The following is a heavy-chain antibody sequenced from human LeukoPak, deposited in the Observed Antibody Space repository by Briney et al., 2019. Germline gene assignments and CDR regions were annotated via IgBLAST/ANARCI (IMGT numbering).Heavy chain of an antibody. Sequence: GGSLRLSCAASGSTFRSYWMSWVRQAPGRGLDWVANINQDGSEKYYVDSVKGRFTISRDNAKNSLYLQMNSLRAEDTAVYYCAKVGDYGDYALDYWGQGTLVTVSS. CDR1: GSTFRSYW. D-gene: IGHD4-17*01. J-gene: IGHJ4*02. CDR2: INQDGSEK. CDR3: AKVGDYGDYALDY. V-gene: IGHV3-7*02.